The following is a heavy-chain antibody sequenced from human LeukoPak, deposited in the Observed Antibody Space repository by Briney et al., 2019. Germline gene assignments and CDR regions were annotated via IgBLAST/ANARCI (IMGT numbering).Heavy chain of an antibody. V-gene: IGHV3-7*01. Sequence: GGSLRLSCAASGFTFSSYWMSWVRQAPGKGLEWVANIKQDGSEKYYVDSVKARFTISRDNAKNSLYLQMNSLRAEDTAVYYCAREDSSGWPDYWGQGTLVTVSS. CDR2: IKQDGSEK. D-gene: IGHD6-19*01. CDR3: AREDSSGWPDY. CDR1: GFTFSSYW. J-gene: IGHJ4*02.